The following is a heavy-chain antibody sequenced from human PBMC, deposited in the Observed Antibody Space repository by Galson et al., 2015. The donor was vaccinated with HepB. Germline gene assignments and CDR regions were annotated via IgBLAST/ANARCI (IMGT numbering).Heavy chain of an antibody. CDR3: VSSGYCSGGTCYDAY. D-gene: IGHD2-15*01. CDR2: LYYGETT. J-gene: IGHJ4*02. Sequence: TLSLTCAVSGGSVISGGYYWSWIRQHPGKGLEWIGYLYYGETTSYNPSLKSRVTISVDTSNNQFSLKLSSVTAADTAVYYCVSSGYCSGGTCYDAYWGQGALVTVSS. CDR1: GGSVISGGYY. V-gene: IGHV4-31*11.